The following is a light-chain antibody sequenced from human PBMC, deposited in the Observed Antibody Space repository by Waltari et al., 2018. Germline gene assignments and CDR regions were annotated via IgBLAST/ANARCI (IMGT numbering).Light chain of an antibody. CDR1: QSVSTY. V-gene: IGKV3-20*01. J-gene: IGKJ1*01. CDR2: DAS. Sequence: EIVRSQSPGTLSLSPGDRATLSCRASQSVSTYLAWYQQKPGQAPRLLIYDASTRATGIPDRFSGSGSGTDFSLTISRLEPEDFAVYYCQKYVSLPATFGQGTKVEIK. CDR3: QKYVSLPAT.